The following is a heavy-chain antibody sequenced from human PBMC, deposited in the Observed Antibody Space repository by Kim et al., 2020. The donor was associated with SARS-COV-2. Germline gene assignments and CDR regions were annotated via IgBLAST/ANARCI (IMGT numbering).Heavy chain of an antibody. V-gene: IGHV3-30*18. CDR2: ISYDGSNK. J-gene: IGHJ3*02. CDR3: AKDFLHTYDSVAFDI. Sequence: GGSLRLSCAASGFTFSSYGMHWVRQAPGKGLEWVAVISYDGSNKYYADSVKGRFTISRDNSKNTLYLQMNSLRAEDTAVYYCAKDFLHTYDSVAFDIWGQGTMVTVSS. CDR1: GFTFSSYG. D-gene: IGHD5-12*01.